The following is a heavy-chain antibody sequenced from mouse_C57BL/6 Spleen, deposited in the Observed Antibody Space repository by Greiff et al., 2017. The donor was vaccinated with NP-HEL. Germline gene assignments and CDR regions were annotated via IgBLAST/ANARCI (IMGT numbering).Heavy chain of an antibody. CDR1: GYTFTSYW. J-gene: IGHJ3*01. CDR2: IDPNSGGT. V-gene: IGHV1-72*01. CDR3: AREDYYGSDGFAY. D-gene: IGHD1-1*01. Sequence: VQLQQPGAELVKPGASVKLSCKASGYTFTSYWMHWVKQRPGRGLEWIGRIDPNSGGTKYTEKFKSKATLPVDKPSSTAYMQISSLTSEDSAVYYCAREDYYGSDGFAYWGQGTLVTVSA.